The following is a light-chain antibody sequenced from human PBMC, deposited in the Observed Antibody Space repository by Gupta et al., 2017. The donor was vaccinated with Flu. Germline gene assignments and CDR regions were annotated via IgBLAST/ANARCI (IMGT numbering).Light chain of an antibody. Sequence: QSALTQPRSVSGSPGQSVTISCTGTSSDVGGYNYVSWYQQHPGKAPKLMIYDVSKRPSGVPDRFSGSKSGNTASLTISGLQAEDEADYHCCSYAGSYTHVVFGGGTKLTVL. V-gene: IGLV2-11*01. CDR3: CSYAGSYTHVV. CDR1: SSDVGGYNY. J-gene: IGLJ2*01. CDR2: DVS.